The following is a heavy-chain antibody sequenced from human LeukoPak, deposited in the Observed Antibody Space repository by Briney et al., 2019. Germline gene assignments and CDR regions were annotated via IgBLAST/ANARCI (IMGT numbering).Heavy chain of an antibody. Sequence: PGGSLRLSCAASAFTFSDYSMNWVRQAPGKGLEWISYIDTSSSTMYYADSVVGRFTISRDNAKESLYLQMNSLRGEDTAVYYCAKNRTAHDYWGQGTLVTVSS. CDR3: AKNRTAHDY. J-gene: IGHJ4*02. D-gene: IGHD5-18*01. V-gene: IGHV3-48*01. CDR2: IDTSSSTM. CDR1: AFTFSDYS.